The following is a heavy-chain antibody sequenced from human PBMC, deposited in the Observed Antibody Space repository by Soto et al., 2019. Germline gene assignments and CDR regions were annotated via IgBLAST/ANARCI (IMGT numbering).Heavy chain of an antibody. CDR3: EISRTVKTRWFDP. CDR1: GYTFTSYY. Sequence: ASVKVSCKASGYTFTSYYMHWVRQAPGQGLEWMGIINPSGGSTSYAQKFQGRVTMTRDTSTSTVYMELSSLRSEDTAVYYCEISRTVKTRWFDPWGQGTLVTVSS. V-gene: IGHV1-46*01. D-gene: IGHD4-4*01. CDR2: INPSGGST. J-gene: IGHJ5*02.